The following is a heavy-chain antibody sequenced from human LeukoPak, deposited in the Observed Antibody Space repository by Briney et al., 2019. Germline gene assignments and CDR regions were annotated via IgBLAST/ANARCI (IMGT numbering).Heavy chain of an antibody. J-gene: IGHJ5*02. CDR2: INPNSGGT. V-gene: IGHV1-2*02. D-gene: IGHD6-13*01. CDR1: GYTFTGYY. Sequence: ASVKVSCKASGYTFTGYYMHWVRQAPGQGLEWMGWINPNSGGTNYAQKFQGRVTMTRDTSISTAYMELSRLRSDDTAVYYCARVEISSSWYAGEWFDPRGQGTLVTVSS. CDR3: ARVEISSSWYAGEWFDP.